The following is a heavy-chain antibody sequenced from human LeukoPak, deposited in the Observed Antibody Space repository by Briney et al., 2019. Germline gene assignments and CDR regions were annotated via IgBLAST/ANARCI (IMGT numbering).Heavy chain of an antibody. V-gene: IGHV3-7*03. J-gene: IGHJ4*02. Sequence: GGSLRLSCAASGFTFSSYWMSWVRQAPGKGLEWVANIKQDGSEKYYVDSVKGRFTISRDNSKNTLYLQMNSLRAEDTAVYYCATARTSSSWSKFDYWGQGTLVTVSS. D-gene: IGHD6-13*01. CDR2: IKQDGSEK. CDR3: ATARTSSSWSKFDY. CDR1: GFTFSSYW.